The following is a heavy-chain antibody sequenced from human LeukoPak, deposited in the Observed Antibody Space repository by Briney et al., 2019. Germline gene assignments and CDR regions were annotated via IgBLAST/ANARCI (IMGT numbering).Heavy chain of an antibody. V-gene: IGHV4-38-2*02. CDR2: IYHSGST. Sequence: KPSETLSLTCTVSGYSISSGYYWGWIRQPPGKGLEWIGSIYHSGSTYYNPSLKSRVTISVDTSKNQFSLKLSSVTAADTAVYYCARDLGVQLSYYYGMDVWGQGTTVTVSS. J-gene: IGHJ6*02. D-gene: IGHD5-18*01. CDR3: ARDLGVQLSYYYGMDV. CDR1: GYSISSGYY.